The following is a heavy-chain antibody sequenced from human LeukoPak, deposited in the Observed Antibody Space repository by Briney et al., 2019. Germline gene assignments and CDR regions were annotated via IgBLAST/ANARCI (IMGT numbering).Heavy chain of an antibody. D-gene: IGHD3-22*01. V-gene: IGHV4-59*01. J-gene: IGHJ4*02. CDR2: IYYSGST. CDR3: ARGQQDSISGFDY. CDR1: GGSISSYY. Sequence: PSETLSLTCTVSGGSISSYYWSWIRQPPGKGLEWIGYIYYSGSTNYSPSLKSRVTISVDTSKNQFSLKLSSVTAADTAVYYCARGQQDSISGFDYWGQGTLVTASS.